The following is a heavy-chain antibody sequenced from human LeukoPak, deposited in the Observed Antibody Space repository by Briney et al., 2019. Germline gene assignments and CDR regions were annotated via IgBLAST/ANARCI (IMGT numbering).Heavy chain of an antibody. J-gene: IGHJ4*02. D-gene: IGHD2-21*02. Sequence: GRSLRLSCAASGFTFRNYGMYWVRQAPGKGLEWVAVIWYDGSNKYYADSVKGRFTISRDNSKNTLYLQMNSLRAEDTAVYYCATVRSCSGGDCYYLDYWGQGTLVTVSS. CDR3: ATVRSCSGGDCYYLDY. CDR2: IWYDGSNK. CDR1: GFTFRNYG. V-gene: IGHV3-33*01.